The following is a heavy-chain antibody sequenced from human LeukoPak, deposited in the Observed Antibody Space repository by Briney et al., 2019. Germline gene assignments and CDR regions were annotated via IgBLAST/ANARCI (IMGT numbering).Heavy chain of an antibody. Sequence: SETLSLTCAVYGGSFSGYYWSWIRQPPGKGLEWIGRIYTSGSTNYNPSLKSRVTISVDTSKNQFSLKLSSVTAADTAVYYCARQRIVVVPTATWFDPWGQGTLVTVSS. V-gene: IGHV4-59*10. CDR2: IYTSGST. J-gene: IGHJ5*02. CDR1: GGSFSGYY. CDR3: ARQRIVVVPTATWFDP. D-gene: IGHD2-2*01.